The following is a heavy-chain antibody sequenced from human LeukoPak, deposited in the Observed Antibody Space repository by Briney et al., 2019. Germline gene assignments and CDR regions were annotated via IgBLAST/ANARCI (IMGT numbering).Heavy chain of an antibody. CDR2: IYYSGST. D-gene: IGHD6-19*01. CDR3: ARQRAVAGNNDY. J-gene: IGHJ4*02. CDR1: GGSISSYY. Sequence: SETLSLTCTVSGGSISSYYWSWIRQPPGKGLEWIGYIYYSGSTNYNPSLKSRVTISVDTSKNQFSLKLGSVTAADTAVDYCARQRAVAGNNDYWGQGTLVTVSS. V-gene: IGHV4-59*08.